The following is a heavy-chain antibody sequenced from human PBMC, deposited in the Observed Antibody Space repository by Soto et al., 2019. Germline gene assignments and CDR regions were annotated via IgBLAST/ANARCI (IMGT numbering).Heavy chain of an antibody. CDR2: IYPGDSDT. D-gene: IGHD3-10*01. V-gene: IGHV5-51*01. Sequence: LGESLKISCKGSGYSFAGYWIGWVRQMPGKGLDWMGVIYPGDSDTRYSPSFHGQVTIPADKSISTAYLQWSSLKASDTAMYFCARLPGVRGVFDGFNVWGQGTMVPVSS. CDR3: ARLPGVRGVFDGFNV. CDR1: GYSFAGYW. J-gene: IGHJ3*01.